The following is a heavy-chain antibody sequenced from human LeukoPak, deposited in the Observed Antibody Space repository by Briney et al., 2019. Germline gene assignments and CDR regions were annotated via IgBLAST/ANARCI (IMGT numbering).Heavy chain of an antibody. CDR3: ARDTDILTGYPEGWDYYYGMDV. D-gene: IGHD3-9*01. Sequence: GGSLRLSCAASGFTFSSYGMHWVRQAPGKGLEWVAVIWYDGSNKYYADSVKGRFTISRDNSKNALYLQMNSLRAEDTAVYYCARDTDILTGYPEGWDYYYGMDVWGQGTTVTVSS. CDR1: GFTFSSYG. J-gene: IGHJ6*02. CDR2: IWYDGSNK. V-gene: IGHV3-33*01.